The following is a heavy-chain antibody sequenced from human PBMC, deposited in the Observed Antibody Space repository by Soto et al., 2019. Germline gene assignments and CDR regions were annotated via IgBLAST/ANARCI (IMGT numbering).Heavy chain of an antibody. CDR2: ISSSGSTI. J-gene: IGHJ4*02. D-gene: IGHD6-19*01. CDR1: GFTFSDYY. Sequence: GGSLRLSCAASGFTFSDYYMSWIRQAPGKGLEWVSYISSSGSTIYYADSVKGRFTISRDNAKNSLYLQMNSLRAEDTAVYYCARVDSSGWYSKSGGFDYWGQGTLVTVSS. CDR3: ARVDSSGWYSKSGGFDY. V-gene: IGHV3-11*01.